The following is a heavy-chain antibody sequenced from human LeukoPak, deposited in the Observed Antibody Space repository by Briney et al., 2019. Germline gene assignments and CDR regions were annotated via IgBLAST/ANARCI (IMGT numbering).Heavy chain of an antibody. CDR2: SIPPVGIT. D-gene: IGHD2-15*01. V-gene: IGHV1-69*04. CDR1: GGTFSSHA. J-gene: IGHJ4*02. CDR3: VRDGACSGGSCYFKHQGGDFDF. Sequence: ASVKVSCKASGGTFSSHAINWVRQAPGQGLEWMGRSIPPVGITNCAQTFQGRVTITADKSTNTAYMELSSLKSEATAVYYCVRDGACSGGSCYFKHQGGDFDFWGQGTLVTVSS.